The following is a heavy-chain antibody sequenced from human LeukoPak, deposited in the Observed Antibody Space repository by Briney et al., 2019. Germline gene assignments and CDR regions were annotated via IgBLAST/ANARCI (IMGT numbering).Heavy chain of an antibody. D-gene: IGHD3-10*01. CDR3: AKDPGELLGGYQMDV. CDR1: GFTFRNYG. V-gene: IGHV3-30*02. Sequence: PGGSLRLSCAASGFTFRNYGMHWVRQAPGKGLEWVAFIRFDGSNKYYADSVKGRFTISRDNSKNTLSLQMSSLKDEDTAVYYCAKDPGELLGGYQMDVWGKGTTVTVSS. CDR2: IRFDGSNK. J-gene: IGHJ6*03.